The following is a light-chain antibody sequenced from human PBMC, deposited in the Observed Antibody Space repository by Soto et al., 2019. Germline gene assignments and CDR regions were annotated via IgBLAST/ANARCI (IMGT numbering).Light chain of an antibody. Sequence: DIQMTQSPSTLSASVGDRVTITCRASQSISSGVAWYQQKPGKAPKLLIYKASSLESGVPSRFSGSGSGTECTLTISSLQPDDFATYYCQQYNSYSYTFGQGTKLEIK. CDR3: QQYNSYSYT. CDR2: KAS. J-gene: IGKJ2*01. CDR1: QSISSG. V-gene: IGKV1-5*03.